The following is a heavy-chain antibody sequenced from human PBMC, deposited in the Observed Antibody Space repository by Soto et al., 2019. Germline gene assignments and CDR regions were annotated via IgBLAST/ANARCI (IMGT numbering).Heavy chain of an antibody. J-gene: IGHJ6*02. Sequence: SVKVSCKASGGTFSSYAISCVRQAPGQGLEWMGGIIPIFGTANYAQKFQGRVTITADESTSTAYMGLSSLRSEDTAVYYCARVDIVATIVTYYYYGMDVWGQGTTVTVSS. CDR3: ARVDIVATIVTYYYYGMDV. D-gene: IGHD5-12*01. CDR1: GGTFSSYA. CDR2: IIPIFGTA. V-gene: IGHV1-69*13.